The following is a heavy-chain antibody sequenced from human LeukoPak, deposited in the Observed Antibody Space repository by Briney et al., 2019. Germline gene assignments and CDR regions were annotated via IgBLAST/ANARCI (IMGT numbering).Heavy chain of an antibody. CDR2: ISGSGGST. D-gene: IGHD5-24*01. Sequence: GGSLRLSCVASALTFSSYAMSWVRQAPGKGLEWVSAISGSGGSTYYADSVKGRFTISRDNSKNTLYLQMNSLRAEDTAVYYCAKDRPKDGPMGYWGQGTLVTVSS. CDR1: ALTFSSYA. CDR3: AKDRPKDGPMGY. V-gene: IGHV3-23*01. J-gene: IGHJ4*02.